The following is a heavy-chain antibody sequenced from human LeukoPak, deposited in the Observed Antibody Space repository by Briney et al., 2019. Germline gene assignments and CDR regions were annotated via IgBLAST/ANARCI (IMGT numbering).Heavy chain of an antibody. Sequence: SETLSLTCTVSGGSISSYYWSWIRQPPGKGLEWIGYIYSSGSTNYNPALKSRVTISVDTSKNQFSLKLSSVTTADTAVYYCARERSGGSFDYWGQGTLVTVSS. CDR2: IYSSGST. CDR3: ARERSGGSFDY. V-gene: IGHV4-59*01. J-gene: IGHJ4*02. CDR1: GGSISSYY. D-gene: IGHD2-15*01.